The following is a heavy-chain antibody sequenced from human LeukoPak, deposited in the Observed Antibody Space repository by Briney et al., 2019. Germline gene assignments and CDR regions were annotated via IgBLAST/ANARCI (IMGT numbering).Heavy chain of an antibody. V-gene: IGHV4-59*01. CDR3: ARVGSSSYFDY. CDR1: GGSISSYY. J-gene: IGHJ4*02. D-gene: IGHD6-6*01. CDR2: IYYSGST. Sequence: SETLSLTCTVSGGSISSYYWSWIRQPPGKGLGWIGYIYYSGSTNYNPSLKSRVTISVDTSKNQFSLKLSSVTAADTAVYYCARVGSSSYFDYWGQGTLVTVSS.